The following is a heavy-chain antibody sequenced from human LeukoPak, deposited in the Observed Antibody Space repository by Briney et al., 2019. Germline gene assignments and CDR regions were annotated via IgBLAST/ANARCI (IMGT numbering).Heavy chain of an antibody. Sequence: GRSLRLSCAASGFTFDDYAMHWVRQAPGQGLKSFSGISWNSGSIGYADSLKGRFTISRDNAKNSLYLQMNSLRAEDTALYYCAKDKAYYYYDSSGSMIFDYWGQGTLVTVSS. CDR2: ISWNSGSI. CDR1: GFTFDDYA. CDR3: AKDKAYYYYDSSGSMIFDY. D-gene: IGHD3-22*01. J-gene: IGHJ4*02. V-gene: IGHV3-9*01.